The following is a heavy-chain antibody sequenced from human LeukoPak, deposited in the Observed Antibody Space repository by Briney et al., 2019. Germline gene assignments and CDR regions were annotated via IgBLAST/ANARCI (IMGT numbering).Heavy chain of an antibody. Sequence: GGSLRLSCAASGFTFSSYGMHWVRQAPGRGLEWVAVIWYDGSNKYYADSVKGRFTISRDNSKDTLYLQMNSLRAEDTAVYYCATDRNSGKYYDYWGQGTLVTVSS. V-gene: IGHV3-33*08. J-gene: IGHJ4*02. CDR3: ATDRNSGKYYDY. CDR1: GFTFSSYG. D-gene: IGHD1-26*01. CDR2: IWYDGSNK.